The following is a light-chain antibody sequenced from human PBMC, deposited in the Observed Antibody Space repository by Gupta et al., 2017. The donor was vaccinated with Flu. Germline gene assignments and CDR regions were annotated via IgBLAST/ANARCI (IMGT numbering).Light chain of an antibody. CDR1: QSVSSY. CDR2: DAS. J-gene: IGKJ3*01. CDR3: QQHSNWPPT. Sequence: IVLTQSPATLSLSPGERATLSCRASQSVSSYLAWYQQKPGQAPRLLIYDASNRASGIPARFSGSGSGTEFTLTISSLEPEDFAVYYCQQHSNWPPTFGHGTKVDIK. V-gene: IGKV3-11*01.